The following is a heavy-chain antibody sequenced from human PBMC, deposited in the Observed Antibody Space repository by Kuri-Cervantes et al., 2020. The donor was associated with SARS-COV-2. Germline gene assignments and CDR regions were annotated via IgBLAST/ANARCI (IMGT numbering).Heavy chain of an antibody. CDR1: GYSISSGYY. CDR3: ARKRTTVTTFWFDP. Sequence: ESLKISCAVSGYSISSGYYWGWIRQPPGKGLEWIGEINHSGSTNYNPSLKSRVTISVDTSKNRFSLKLSSVTAADTAVYYCARKRTTVTTFWFDPWGQGTLVTVSS. V-gene: IGHV4-38-2*01. J-gene: IGHJ5*02. CDR2: INHSGST. D-gene: IGHD4-17*01.